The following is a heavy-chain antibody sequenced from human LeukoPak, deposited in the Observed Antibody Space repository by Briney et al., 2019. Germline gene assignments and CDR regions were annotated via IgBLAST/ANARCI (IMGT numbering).Heavy chain of an antibody. CDR1: GFTFTTHW. V-gene: IGHV3-21*01. Sequence: GGSLRLSCGASGFTFTTHWIHWVRQAPGKGLVWVSSISSSSSYIYYADSVKGRFTISRDNSKNTLYLQMNSLRAEDTAVYYCAKIGGLLVTTALGYFDYWGQGTLVTVSS. CDR2: ISSSSSYI. CDR3: AKIGGLLVTTALGYFDY. D-gene: IGHD4-11*01. J-gene: IGHJ4*02.